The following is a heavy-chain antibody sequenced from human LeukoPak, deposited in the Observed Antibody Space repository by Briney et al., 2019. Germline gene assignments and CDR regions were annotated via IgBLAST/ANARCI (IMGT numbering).Heavy chain of an antibody. D-gene: IGHD6-13*01. V-gene: IGHV3-21*01. CDR3: ARMARFGSSWPYYFDY. CDR2: ISSSSSYI. CDR1: GFTFSSYS. J-gene: IGHJ4*02. Sequence: GGSLRLSCAASGFTFSSYSMNWVRQAPGKGLEWVSSISSSSSYIYYADSVKGRFTISRDNAKNSLYLQMNSLRAEDTAVYYCARMARFGSSWPYYFDYWGQGTLVTVSS.